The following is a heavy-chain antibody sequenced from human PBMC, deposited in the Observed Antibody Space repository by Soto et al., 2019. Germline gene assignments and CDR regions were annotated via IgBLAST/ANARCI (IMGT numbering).Heavy chain of an antibody. CDR2: IIPIFGTA. V-gene: IGHV1-69*01. D-gene: IGHD2-2*01. CDR3: ARDHVVPAAAMIYVSHNWFDP. CDR1: GGTFSSYA. Sequence: QVQLVQSGAEVKKPGSSVKVSCKASGGTFSSYAISWVQQAPGQGLEWMGGIIPIFGTANYAQKFQGRVTITADESTSTAYMELSSLRSEDTAVYYCARDHVVPAAAMIYVSHNWFDPWGQGTLVTVSS. J-gene: IGHJ5*02.